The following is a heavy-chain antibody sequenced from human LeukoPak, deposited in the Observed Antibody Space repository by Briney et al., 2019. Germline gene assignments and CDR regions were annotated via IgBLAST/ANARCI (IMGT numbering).Heavy chain of an antibody. V-gene: IGHV1-24*01. J-gene: IGHJ4*02. D-gene: IGHD3-3*01. CDR2: FDPEDGET. CDR1: GYTLTELS. Sequence: ASVKVSCKVSGYTLTELSMHWVRQAPGKGLEWMGGFDPEDGETIYVQKFQGRVTMTEDTSTDTAYMELSSLRSEDTAVYYCARGELADFWSGFYFDYWGQGTLVTVSS. CDR3: ARGELADFWSGFYFDY.